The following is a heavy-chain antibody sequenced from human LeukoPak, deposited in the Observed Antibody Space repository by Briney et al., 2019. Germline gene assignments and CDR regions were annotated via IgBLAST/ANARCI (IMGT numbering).Heavy chain of an antibody. CDR1: SGSISSGSYY. Sequence: SQTLSLTCTVSSGSISSGSYYWSWIRQPAGKGLEWIGRIYASGSTNYNPSLKSRVTISVDTSKNQFSLKLSSVTAADTAVYYCASSSGTNFDYWGQGTLVTVSS. D-gene: IGHD6-6*01. CDR2: IYASGST. CDR3: ASSSGTNFDY. J-gene: IGHJ4*02. V-gene: IGHV4-61*02.